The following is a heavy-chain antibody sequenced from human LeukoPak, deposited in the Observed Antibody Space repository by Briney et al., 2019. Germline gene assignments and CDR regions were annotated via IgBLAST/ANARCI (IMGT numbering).Heavy chain of an antibody. D-gene: IGHD6-19*01. CDR2: INPKRGGT. CDR3: ARNERGSGWYGVYYYYMDV. CDR1: GYTFTGYY. J-gene: IGHJ6*03. Sequence: ASVKVSCKASGYTFTGYYMHLVRQAPGQGLEWMGWINPKRGGTHYAQKFQGRVTMTRDKSISTAYMELSRLRSDDTAVYYCARNERGSGWYGVYYYYMDVWGKGTTVTVSS. V-gene: IGHV1-2*02.